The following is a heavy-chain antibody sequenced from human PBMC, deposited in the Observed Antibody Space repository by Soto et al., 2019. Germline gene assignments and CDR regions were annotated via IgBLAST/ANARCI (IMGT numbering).Heavy chain of an antibody. Sequence: SETLSLNCSGSGGAVTNSVYYWRWIRQSPGKGLEWIGSVYYSGCSDSKACVKSRVTISVDTSTTPFSRNLNSVTASDTAVYVCVSQRTAVIAQAYLDYWGPGALVTVS. CDR3: VSQRTAVIAQAYLDY. D-gene: IGHD2-21*02. CDR1: GGAVTNSVYY. V-gene: IGHV4-39*01. CDR2: VYYSGCS. J-gene: IGHJ4*02.